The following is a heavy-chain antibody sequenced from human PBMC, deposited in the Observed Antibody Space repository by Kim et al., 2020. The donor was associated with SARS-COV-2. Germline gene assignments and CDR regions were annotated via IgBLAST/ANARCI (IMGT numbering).Heavy chain of an antibody. CDR3: ARGRSGSIGWLIDY. CDR1: GYTFSSYA. D-gene: IGHD6-19*01. CDR2: INTNTGNP. Sequence: ASVKVSCKASGYTFSSYAMHWVRQAPGQGLEWVGWINTNTGNPTYAQGFTGRFVFSLDTTVSTTYLQISSLKAEDTAVFYCARGRSGSIGWLIDYWGQGTLVTVSS. V-gene: IGHV7-4-1*02. J-gene: IGHJ4*02.